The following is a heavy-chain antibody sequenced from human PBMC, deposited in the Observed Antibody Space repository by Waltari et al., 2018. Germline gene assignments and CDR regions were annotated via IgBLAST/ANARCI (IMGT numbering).Heavy chain of an antibody. Sequence: QVQLVQSGAEVKKPGSSVKVSCKASGGTFSSYTISWVRQAPGQGLEWMGRIIPILGIANYAQKFQGRVTITADKSTSTAYMELSSLRSEDTAVYYCARESYYSGYDNGGYYYGMDVWGQGTTVTVSS. V-gene: IGHV1-69*08. J-gene: IGHJ6*02. D-gene: IGHD5-12*01. CDR2: IIPILGIA. CDR3: ARESYYSGYDNGGYYYGMDV. CDR1: GGTFSSYT.